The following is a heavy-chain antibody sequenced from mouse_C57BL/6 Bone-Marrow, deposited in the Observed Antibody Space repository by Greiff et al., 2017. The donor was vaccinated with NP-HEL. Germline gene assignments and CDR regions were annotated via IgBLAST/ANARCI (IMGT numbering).Heavy chain of an antibody. V-gene: IGHV1-5*01. CDR1: GYTFTSYW. D-gene: IGHD1-1*01. CDR3: TSPPYGSSYPYLYFDV. J-gene: IGHJ1*03. CDR2: IYPGNSDT. Sequence: VQLQQSGTVLARPGASVKMSCKTSGYTFTSYWMHWVKQRPGQGLEWIGAIYPGNSDTSYNQKFKGKAKLTAVTSASTAYMELSRLTNKNSAVYYSTSPPYGSSYPYLYFDVWGTGTTVTVSS.